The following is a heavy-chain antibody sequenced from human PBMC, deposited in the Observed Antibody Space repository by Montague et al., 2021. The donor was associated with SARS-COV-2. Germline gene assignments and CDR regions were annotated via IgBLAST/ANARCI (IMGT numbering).Heavy chain of an antibody. Sequence: SLRLSCAASGFTLSPYYMQWVRQAPGKGLEWVGIMSYDGSSRYHVDFVKGLFTISRDNSRNTLYLQMDSLRSEDTAVYYCARDNMGSIDYWGQGTLVTVSS. CDR3: ARDNMGSIDY. D-gene: IGHD1-26*01. CDR2: MSYDGSSR. CDR1: GFTLSPYY. V-gene: IGHV3-30*04. J-gene: IGHJ4*02.